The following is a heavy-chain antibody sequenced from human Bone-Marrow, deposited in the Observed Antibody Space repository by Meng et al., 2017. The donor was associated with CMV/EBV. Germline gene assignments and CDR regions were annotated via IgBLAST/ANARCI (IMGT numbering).Heavy chain of an antibody. CDR3: VGRYTGTLDY. J-gene: IGHJ4*02. Sequence: TLSLICTVSGDSISSGDYYWSWIPQPPGKALEWIGFIHYSGRTHYYPSLRSRLGMSVDTSKNHFSLDLASMTAADTAVYYCVGRYTGTLDYWGQGTMVTVSS. CDR2: IHYSGRT. V-gene: IGHV4-30-4*08. CDR1: GDSISSGDYY. D-gene: IGHD1-26*01.